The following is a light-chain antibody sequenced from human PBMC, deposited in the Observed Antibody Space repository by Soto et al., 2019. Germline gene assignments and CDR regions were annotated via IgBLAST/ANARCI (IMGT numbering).Light chain of an antibody. CDR3: QQYGSSPRT. Sequence: EIVLTQSPGTLSLSPGERATLSCRASQSVSTSYLAWYQQKPGQAPRLLIYGASSRATGIPDRFSGSGSGTDFTLTISRLEPEDFAVYYCQQYGSSPRTFGHGTKVKI. J-gene: IGKJ1*01. CDR2: GAS. V-gene: IGKV3-20*01. CDR1: QSVSTSY.